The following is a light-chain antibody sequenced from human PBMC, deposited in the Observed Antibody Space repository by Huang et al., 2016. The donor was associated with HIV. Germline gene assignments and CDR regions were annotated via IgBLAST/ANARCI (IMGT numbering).Light chain of an antibody. V-gene: IGKV6-21*02. CDR2: YAS. J-gene: IGKJ4*01. Sequence: EIVLTQSPDFQSVTPKEKVTITCRASQDIGGALQWYQQKPDQSPKLLLKYASQSIAGVTSRVSGSGSGTDFTLTINSLEAEDAATYYCHQSSTLHTFGGGTKVEIK. CDR3: HQSSTLHT. CDR1: QDIGGA.